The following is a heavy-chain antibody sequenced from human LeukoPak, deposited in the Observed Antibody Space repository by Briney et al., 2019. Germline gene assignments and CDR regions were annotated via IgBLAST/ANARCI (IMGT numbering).Heavy chain of an antibody. CDR1: GGSVSSGSYY. CDR2: IYYTGST. J-gene: IGHJ3*02. CDR3: ARNRGWDSFDI. D-gene: IGHD3-10*01. V-gene: IGHV4-61*01. Sequence: PSETLSLTCTVSGGSVSSGSYYWSCIRQPPGKELEWIGYIYYTGSTNYNPSLKSRVTISVDPFKNQFSLKLSSVTAADTAVYYCARNRGWDSFDIWGQGTMVTVSS.